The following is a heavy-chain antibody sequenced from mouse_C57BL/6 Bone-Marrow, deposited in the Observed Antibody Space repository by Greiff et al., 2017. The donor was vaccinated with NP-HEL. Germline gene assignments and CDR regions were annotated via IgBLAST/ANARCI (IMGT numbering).Heavy chain of an antibody. Sequence: VQLQESGAELVRPGTSVKMSCKASGYTFTNYWIGWAKQRPGHGLEWIGDIYPGGGYTNYNEKFKGKATLTADKSSSTAYMQFSSLTSEDSAIYYCARAITTVYYYAMDYWGQGTSVTVSS. V-gene: IGHV1-63*01. J-gene: IGHJ4*01. D-gene: IGHD1-1*01. CDR1: GYTFTNYW. CDR2: IYPGGGYT. CDR3: ARAITTVYYYAMDY.